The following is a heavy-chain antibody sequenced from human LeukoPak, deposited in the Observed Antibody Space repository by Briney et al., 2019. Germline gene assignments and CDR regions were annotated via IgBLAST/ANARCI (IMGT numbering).Heavy chain of an antibody. CDR2: IYHSGST. J-gene: IGHJ4*02. CDR3: ARTRYYYNSRSYGAPYYFDY. Sequence: PSETLSLTCTVSGYSISSGYYWGWIRQPPGKGLEWFGTIYHSGSTYYNPSLKSRVTMSVDTSKNQFSLKLSSVTAADTAVYYCARTRYYYNSRSYGAPYYFDYWGQGTLVTVSS. D-gene: IGHD3-10*01. CDR1: GYSISSGYY. V-gene: IGHV4-38-2*02.